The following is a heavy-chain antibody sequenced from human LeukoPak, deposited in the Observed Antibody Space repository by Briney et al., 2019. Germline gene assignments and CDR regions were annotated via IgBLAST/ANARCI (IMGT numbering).Heavy chain of an antibody. CDR1: GFTFTNYA. Sequence: GGSLRLSCAASGFTFTNYAMSWVRQAPGKGLEWVSAISGSAGSTYHADSVKGRFTISRDNAKNSLYLQMNSLRAEDTAVYYLPAEGLSSSCPFDPWGQGTLVTVSS. CDR3: PAEGLSSSCPFDP. J-gene: IGHJ5*02. D-gene: IGHD6-13*01. V-gene: IGHV3-23*01. CDR2: ISGSAGST.